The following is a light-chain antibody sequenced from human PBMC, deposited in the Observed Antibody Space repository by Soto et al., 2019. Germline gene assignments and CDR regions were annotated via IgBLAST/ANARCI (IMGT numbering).Light chain of an antibody. J-gene: IGKJ1*01. CDR1: QGISSY. Sequence: AIRMTQSPSSLSASTGDRVTITCRASQGISSYLAWYQQKPGKAPKLLIYAASTLQSGVPSRFSGSGSGTDFTLTISCLQSEDFATYYCQQHYRYPRTFGQGTKVDIK. CDR3: QQHYRYPRT. V-gene: IGKV1-8*01. CDR2: AAS.